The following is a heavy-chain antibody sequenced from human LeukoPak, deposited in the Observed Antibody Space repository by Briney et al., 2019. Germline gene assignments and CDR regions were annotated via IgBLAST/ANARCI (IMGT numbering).Heavy chain of an antibody. Sequence: PSETLSLTCTVSGGSISSYYWSWIRQPAGKGLEWIGRIYTSGSTNYNPSLKSRVTMSVDTSKNQFSLKLSSVTAADTAVYYCAREGTEYYDILTGYLDYWGQGTLVTVSS. D-gene: IGHD3-9*01. CDR1: GGSISSYY. CDR2: IYTSGST. J-gene: IGHJ4*02. V-gene: IGHV4-4*07. CDR3: AREGTEYYDILTGYLDY.